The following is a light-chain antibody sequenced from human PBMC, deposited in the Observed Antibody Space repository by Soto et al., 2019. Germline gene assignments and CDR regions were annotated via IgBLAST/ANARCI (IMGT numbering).Light chain of an antibody. CDR2: AAS. J-gene: IGKJ5*01. CDR1: QSISSY. Sequence: DIQMTQSPSSLSASVGDRVTITCRASQSISSYLNWYQQKPGKAPKLLIYAASSLQRGVPSRFSGSGSGTDFTLTISSLQPEDFATYYCQQSYSTPPITFGPGTRLEIQ. CDR3: QQSYSTPPIT. V-gene: IGKV1-39*01.